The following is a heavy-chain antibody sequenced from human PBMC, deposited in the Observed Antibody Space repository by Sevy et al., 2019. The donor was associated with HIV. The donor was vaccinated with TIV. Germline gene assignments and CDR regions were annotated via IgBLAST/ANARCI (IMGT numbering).Heavy chain of an antibody. CDR3: AKEGLGIAVAGNAFDI. CDR2: ISWNSGSI. CDR1: GFTFDDYA. D-gene: IGHD6-19*01. Sequence: GGSLRLSCAASGFTFDDYAMHWVRQAPGKGLEWVSGISWNSGSIGYADSVKGRFTISRDNAKNSLYLQMNSLRAEDMALYYCAKEGLGIAVAGNAFDIWGQGTMVTVSS. V-gene: IGHV3-9*03. J-gene: IGHJ3*02.